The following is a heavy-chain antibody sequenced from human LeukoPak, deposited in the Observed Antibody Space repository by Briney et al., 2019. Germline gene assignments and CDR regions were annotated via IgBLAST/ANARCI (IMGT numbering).Heavy chain of an antibody. CDR1: GGSISSGSYY. CDR2: IYTSGST. Sequence: SQTLSLTCTVSGGSISSGSYYWSWIRQPAGKGLEWIGRIYTSGSTNYNPSLKSRVTISVDTSKNQFSLKLSSVTAADTAVYYCAREGAYCGGDCYPDAFDIWGQGTMVTASS. D-gene: IGHD2-21*01. CDR3: AREGAYCGGDCYPDAFDI. J-gene: IGHJ3*02. V-gene: IGHV4-61*02.